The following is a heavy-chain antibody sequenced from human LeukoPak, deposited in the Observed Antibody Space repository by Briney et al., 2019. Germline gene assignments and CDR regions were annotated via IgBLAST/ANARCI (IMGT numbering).Heavy chain of an antibody. J-gene: IGHJ4*02. CDR1: GYTFTSYG. CDR3: ARARVADFDY. Sequence: ASVRVSCKASGYTFTSYGISWVRQAPGQGLEWMGWISVYNGNTNYAQNLQGRVTMTTDTSTSTAYMELRSLRYDDTAVYYCARARVADFDYWGQGTLVTVSS. D-gene: IGHD6-19*01. V-gene: IGHV1-18*01. CDR2: ISVYNGNT.